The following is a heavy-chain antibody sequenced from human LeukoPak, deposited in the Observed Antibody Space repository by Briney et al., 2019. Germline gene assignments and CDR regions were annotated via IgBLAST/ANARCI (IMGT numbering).Heavy chain of an antibody. CDR2: ISAYNGNT. CDR1: GYTFTSYG. V-gene: IGHV1-18*01. CDR3: ARPKTQYYYDSSGYYYEE. Sequence: VSVKVSWKASGYTFTSYGISWVRQAPAQGLEWMGWISAYNGNTNYAQKLQGRVTMTTDTSTSTAYMELRSLRSDDTAVYYCARPKTQYYYDSSGYYYEEWGQGTLVTVSS. J-gene: IGHJ4*02. D-gene: IGHD3-22*01.